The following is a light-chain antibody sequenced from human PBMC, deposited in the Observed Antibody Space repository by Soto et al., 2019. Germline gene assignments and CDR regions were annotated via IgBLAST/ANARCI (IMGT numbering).Light chain of an antibody. CDR2: DAS. J-gene: IGKJ2*01. CDR1: QSVSSY. CDR3: QQRSNWPPYT. Sequence: EIVLTQSPATLSLSPGERATLSCRASQSVSSYLAWYQQKPGQAPRLLIYDASNMATGIPARFSGSGSGTDFTITISSLEPEDVAVYYWQQRSNWPPYTFGRGTKLEIK. V-gene: IGKV3-11*01.